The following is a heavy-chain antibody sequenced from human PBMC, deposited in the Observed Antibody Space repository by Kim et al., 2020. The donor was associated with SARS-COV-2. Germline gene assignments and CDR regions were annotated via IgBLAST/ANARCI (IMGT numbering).Heavy chain of an antibody. J-gene: IGHJ4*01. CDR2: ISYDGTNK. CDR3: ARKPTTSSWSYYFEY. Sequence: GGSLRLSCAASGFIFSNYAMFWVRQAPGKGLEWVALISYDGTNKDYADSVKGRFTISRDNSKSTLYLQMNSLIVADTAVYFCARKPTTSSWSYYFEYWV. V-gene: IGHV3-30*04. D-gene: IGHD6-13*01. CDR1: GFIFSNYA.